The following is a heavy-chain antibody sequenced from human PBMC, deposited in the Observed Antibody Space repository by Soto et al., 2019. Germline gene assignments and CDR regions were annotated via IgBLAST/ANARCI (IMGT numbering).Heavy chain of an antibody. V-gene: IGHV3-21*01. Sequence: PGGSLRLSCAASGFTFSSYAMSWVRQAPGKGLEWVSAISSSSYIYYADSVKGRFTISRDNAKNSLYLQMNSLRVEDTAVYYCARQTPFDPWGQGTLVTVSS. CDR2: ISSSSYI. CDR1: GFTFSSYA. CDR3: ARQTPFDP. J-gene: IGHJ5*02.